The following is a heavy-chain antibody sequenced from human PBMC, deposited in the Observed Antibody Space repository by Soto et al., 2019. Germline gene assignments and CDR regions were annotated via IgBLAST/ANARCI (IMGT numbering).Heavy chain of an antibody. D-gene: IGHD4-4*01. CDR1: GFTFSTYP. Sequence: EAQLLESGGGLVQPGGSLRLSCAASGFTFSTYPMNWVRQAPGKGLEWVSGISGSGISTYYTDSVKGRFTISRDNSKNTVFLQMNSLRDEDTAVYYCVKPPVITASYYYYDMDVWGQGTTVTVSS. V-gene: IGHV3-23*01. CDR3: VKPPVITASYYYYDMDV. CDR2: ISGSGIST. J-gene: IGHJ6*02.